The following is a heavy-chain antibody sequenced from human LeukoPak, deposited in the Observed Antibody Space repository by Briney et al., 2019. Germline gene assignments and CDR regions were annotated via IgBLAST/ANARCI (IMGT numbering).Heavy chain of an antibody. J-gene: IGHJ4*02. V-gene: IGHV1-18*01. CDR2: ISAYNGNT. CDR3: ARDEYYYGSGSYWVFDY. D-gene: IGHD3-10*01. CDR1: GYTFTSYG. Sequence: GASVKVSCKASGYTFTSYGISWVRQAPGQGLEWMGWISAYNGNTNYAQKLQGRVTMTTDTSTSTAYMELRSLRSDDTAVYYCARDEYYYGSGSYWVFDYWGQGTLVTVSS.